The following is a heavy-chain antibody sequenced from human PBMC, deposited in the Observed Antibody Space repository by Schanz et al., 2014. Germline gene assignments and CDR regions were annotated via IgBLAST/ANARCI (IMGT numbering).Heavy chain of an antibody. J-gene: IGHJ4*02. V-gene: IGHV1-46*03. CDR3: ARDGVDAAAGGNY. D-gene: IGHD6-13*01. CDR2: INPSGGST. CDR1: GYTFSDS. Sequence: QVQLLQSGAEVKKPGSSVKVSCKASGYTFSDSMHWVRQAPGQGLEWMGMINPSGGSTTYAQKFQGRVTMTRDTSTSTVYMELSSLRSEDTAVYYCARDGVDAAAGGNYWGQGTLVTVSS.